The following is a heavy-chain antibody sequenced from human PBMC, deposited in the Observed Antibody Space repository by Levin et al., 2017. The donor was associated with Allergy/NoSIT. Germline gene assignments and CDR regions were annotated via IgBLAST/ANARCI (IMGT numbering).Heavy chain of an antibody. V-gene: IGHV4-30-4*01. CDR3: ARGGLRYFDWLLTPHNWFDP. Sequence: LRLSCTVSGGSISSGDYYWSWIRQPPGKGLEWIGYIYYSGSTYYNPSLKSRVTISVDTSKNQFSLKLSSVTAADTAVYYCARGGLRYFDWLLTPHNWFDPWGQGTLVTVSS. CDR1: GGSISSGDYY. J-gene: IGHJ5*02. CDR2: IYYSGST. D-gene: IGHD3-9*01.